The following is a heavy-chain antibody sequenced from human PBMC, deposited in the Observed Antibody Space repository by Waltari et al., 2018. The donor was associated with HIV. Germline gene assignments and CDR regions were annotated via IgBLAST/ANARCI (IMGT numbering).Heavy chain of an antibody. J-gene: IGHJ3*02. Sequence: QVQLQESGPGLVKPSETLSLTCTVSGGSISSSYWSWIRQPPGKGLEWIGYIYYTGSTNSNPSLKSRVTISVDTSKPQFSLKLTSVTAADTAVYYCARMRYYVSGSYAFDIWGQGTLVTVSS. D-gene: IGHD3-10*01. CDR3: ARMRYYVSGSYAFDI. CDR1: GGSISSSY. V-gene: IGHV4-59*01. CDR2: IYYTGST.